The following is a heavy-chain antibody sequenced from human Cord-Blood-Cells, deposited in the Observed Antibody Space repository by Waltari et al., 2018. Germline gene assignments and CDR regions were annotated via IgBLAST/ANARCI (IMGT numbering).Heavy chain of an antibody. V-gene: IGHV3-33*01. CDR3: ARDIGSSSFDY. Sequence: QVQLVESGGGVVQPGRSLRLSCAASGFTFSSYGMPWVRQAPGKGLEWVAVIWYDGSNKYYADSVKGRFTISRDNSKNTLYLQMNSLRAEDTAVYYCARDIGSSSFDYWGQGTLVTVSS. D-gene: IGHD6-6*01. CDR1: GFTFSSYG. CDR2: IWYDGSNK. J-gene: IGHJ4*02.